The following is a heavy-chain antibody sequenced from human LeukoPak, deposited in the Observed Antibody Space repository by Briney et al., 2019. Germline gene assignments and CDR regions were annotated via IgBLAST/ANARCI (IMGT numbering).Heavy chain of an antibody. CDR2: IYHSGST. CDR3: ARQRMSSGYLNAFDI. V-gene: IGHV4-38-2*01. J-gene: IGHJ3*02. D-gene: IGHD3-22*01. CDR1: GYSISSGYY. Sequence: KPSETLSLTCAVSGYSISSGYYWGWIRQPPGKGLEWIGSIYHSGSTYYNPSLKSRVTISVDTSKNQFSLKLSSVTAADTAAYYCARQRMSSGYLNAFDIWGQGTMVTVSS.